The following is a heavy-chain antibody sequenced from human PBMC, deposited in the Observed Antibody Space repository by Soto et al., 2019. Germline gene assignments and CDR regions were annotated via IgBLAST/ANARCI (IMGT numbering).Heavy chain of an antibody. J-gene: IGHJ5*02. V-gene: IGHV4-39*01. Sequence: QLQLQESGPGLVKPSETLSLTCTVSGGSISSSSYYWGWIRQPPGKGLEWIGSIYYSGSTYYNPCLKSRVTISVDTPKNQFSLKLSAVTAADTAVYYCARQCSGGSCRSGNWFDPWGQGTLVTVSS. CDR2: IYYSGST. CDR3: ARQCSGGSCRSGNWFDP. CDR1: GGSISSSSYY. D-gene: IGHD2-15*01.